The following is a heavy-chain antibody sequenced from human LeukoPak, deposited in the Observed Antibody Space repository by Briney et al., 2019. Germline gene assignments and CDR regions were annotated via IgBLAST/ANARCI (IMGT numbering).Heavy chain of an antibody. CDR1: GGSFSGYY. CDR2: INHSGST. Sequence: SETLSLTCAVYGGSFSGYYGTWIRQPPGKGLEWIGEINHSGSTNYNPSLKSRVTISTDPSKKQFSLNLSSVTAADTAVYYCARVSTSSWYSFDYWGQGTLVTVSS. J-gene: IGHJ4*02. CDR3: ARVSTSSWYSFDY. V-gene: IGHV4-34*01. D-gene: IGHD6-13*01.